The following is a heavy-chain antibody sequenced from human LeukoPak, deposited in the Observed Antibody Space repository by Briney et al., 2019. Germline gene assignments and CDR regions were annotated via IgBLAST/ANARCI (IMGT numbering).Heavy chain of an antibody. Sequence: GGSLRLSCAASGFTFSTYGLRWVRQAPGKGLEWVAVISHDGSDKYYSDSVKDRFTISRENAKNTLSLQMNSQRGEDTGVYYCARGWPQGDYLDYWGQGTLVTVSS. CDR1: GFTFSTYG. CDR3: ARGWPQGDYLDY. CDR2: ISHDGSDK. D-gene: IGHD4/OR15-4a*01. J-gene: IGHJ4*02. V-gene: IGHV3-30*04.